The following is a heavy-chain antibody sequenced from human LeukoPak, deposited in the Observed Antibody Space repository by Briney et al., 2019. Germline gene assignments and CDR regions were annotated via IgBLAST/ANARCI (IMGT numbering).Heavy chain of an antibody. Sequence: ASVKVSCKASGYTFINHAIHWVRQAPGQRLEWMGWISAYNGNTNYAQKLQGRVTMTTDTSTSTAYMELRSLRSDDTAVYYCARVHASSSWPPFDYWGQGTLVTVSS. CDR1: GYTFINHA. CDR3: ARVHASSSWPPFDY. V-gene: IGHV1-18*01. J-gene: IGHJ4*02. D-gene: IGHD6-13*01. CDR2: ISAYNGNT.